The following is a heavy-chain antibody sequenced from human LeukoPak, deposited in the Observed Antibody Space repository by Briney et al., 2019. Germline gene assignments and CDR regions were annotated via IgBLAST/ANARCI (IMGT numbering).Heavy chain of an antibody. CDR3: ARHRSSWLIDY. D-gene: IGHD6-6*01. J-gene: IGHJ4*02. CDR1: GFTFNTYA. CDR2: ISDSGGNT. Sequence: QTGGSLRLSCAASGFTFNTYAMSWVRQALWERLQWVSGISDSGGNTYYADSVRGRFTISRDNSKNTLYLQMNSLRAEDTAVYYCARHRSSWLIDYWGQGTLVTVSS. V-gene: IGHV3-23*01.